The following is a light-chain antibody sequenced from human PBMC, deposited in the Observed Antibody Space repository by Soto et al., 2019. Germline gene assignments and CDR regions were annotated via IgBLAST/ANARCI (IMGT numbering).Light chain of an antibody. V-gene: IGLV2-23*01. J-gene: IGLJ3*02. CDR3: CSYAGSNIFAV. Sequence: QSALTQPASVSGSPGQSITISCTGTSSDVGRYERVSWYQWHPGKAPKLMIYEDYRRPSGISNRFSGSKSGNTASLTISGLQAEDEADYSCCSYAGSNIFAVFGGGTKLTVL. CDR2: EDY. CDR1: SSDVGRYER.